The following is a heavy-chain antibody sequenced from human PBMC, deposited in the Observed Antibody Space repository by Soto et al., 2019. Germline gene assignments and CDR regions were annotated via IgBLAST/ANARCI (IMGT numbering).Heavy chain of an antibody. CDR3: ATRRYCTNGVCYTASLGAFDI. V-gene: IGHV3-23*01. Sequence: GGSLRLSCAASGFSFSSYGMSWVRQAPGKGLEWVSAISGSGGSTYYVDSVKGRFTISRDNSKNTLYLQMNSLRAEDTAVYYCATRRYCTNGVCYTASLGAFDIWGQGTMVTVSS. CDR2: ISGSGGST. CDR1: GFSFSSYG. D-gene: IGHD2-8*01. J-gene: IGHJ3*02.